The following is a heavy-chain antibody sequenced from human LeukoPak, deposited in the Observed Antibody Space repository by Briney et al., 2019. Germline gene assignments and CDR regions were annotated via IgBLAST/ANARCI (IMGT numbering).Heavy chain of an antibody. V-gene: IGHV4-59*12. J-gene: IGHJ3*02. CDR3: ARGFSSWDAFDI. CDR1: GGSISNSY. CDR2: IHYSGST. Sequence: SETLSLTCTVSGGSISNSYWSWIRQPPGKGLEWIGYIHYSGSTNYNPSLKSRVAISVDTSKNQFSLRVTSVTAADTAVYYCARGFSSWDAFDIWGQGTMVTVSS. D-gene: IGHD6-13*01.